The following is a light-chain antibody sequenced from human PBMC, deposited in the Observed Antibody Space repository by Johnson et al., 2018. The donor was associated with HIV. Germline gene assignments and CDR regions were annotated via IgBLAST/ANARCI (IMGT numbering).Light chain of an antibody. CDR1: SSNIGNNY. Sequence: QSVLTQPPSVSAAPGQKVTISCSGSSSNIGNNYVSWYQQLPGTAPKLLIYDNNKRPSGIPDRFSGSKSGTSATLGITGLQTGDEAEYYCGTWDSRLSAAYVFGTWTNVTVL. J-gene: IGLJ1*01. CDR3: GTWDSRLSAAYV. CDR2: DNN. V-gene: IGLV1-51*01.